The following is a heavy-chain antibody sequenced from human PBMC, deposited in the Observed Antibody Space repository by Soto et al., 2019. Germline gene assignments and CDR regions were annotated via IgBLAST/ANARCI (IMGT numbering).Heavy chain of an antibody. V-gene: IGHV3-48*03. J-gene: IGHJ5*02. CDR1: GFTFSSYA. D-gene: IGHD6-6*01. Sequence: PGGSLRLSCAASGFTFSSYAMNWVRQAPGKGLEWVSYISSSGSTIYYADSVKGRFTISRDNANNSLYLQMNSLRAEDTAVYYCARESSSIAAYNWFDPWGQGTLVTVSS. CDR3: ARESSSIAAYNWFDP. CDR2: ISSSGSTI.